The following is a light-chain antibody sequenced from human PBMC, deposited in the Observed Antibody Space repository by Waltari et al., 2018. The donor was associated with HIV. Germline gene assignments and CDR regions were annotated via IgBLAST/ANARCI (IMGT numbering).Light chain of an antibody. Sequence: QSVLPQPPSVSGAPGQRVTISCTGSSSNVGAGFDVPWYQQLPGTAPKLLIYNNTNRPSGVPDRFSGSKSGTSASLAITGLQAQDEADYYCQSYDSSLSDSGVFGGGTKLTVL. CDR2: NNT. CDR1: SSNVGAGFD. CDR3: QSYDSSLSDSGV. V-gene: IGLV1-40*01. J-gene: IGLJ2*01.